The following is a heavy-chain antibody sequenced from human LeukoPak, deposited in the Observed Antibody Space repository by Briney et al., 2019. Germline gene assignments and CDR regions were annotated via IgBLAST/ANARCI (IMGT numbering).Heavy chain of an antibody. CDR1: GYTLTELS. J-gene: IGHJ4*02. Sequence: ASVKVSCKVSGYTLTELSMHWVRQAPGKGLEWMGGFDPEDGETIYAQKFQGRVTMTEDTSTDTAYMELSSLRSEDTAVYYCATGPPYSSSWSYFDYWGQGTLVPVSS. V-gene: IGHV1-24*01. CDR3: ATGPPYSSSWSYFDY. D-gene: IGHD6-13*01. CDR2: FDPEDGET.